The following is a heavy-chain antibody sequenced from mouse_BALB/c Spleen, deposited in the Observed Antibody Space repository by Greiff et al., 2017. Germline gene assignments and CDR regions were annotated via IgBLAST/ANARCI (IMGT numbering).Heavy chain of an antibody. D-gene: IGHD3-1*01. CDR3: ARLGSSGYPPYAMDY. J-gene: IGHJ4*01. V-gene: IGHV7-3*02. CDR1: GFTFTDYY. CDR2: IRNKANGYTT. Sequence: EVKLMESGGLVQPGGSLRLSCATSGFTFTDYYMSWVRQPPGKALEWLGFIRNKANGYTTEYSASVKGRFTISRDNSQSILYLQTNTLRAEDSATYYCARLGSSGYPPYAMDYWGQGTSVTVSS.